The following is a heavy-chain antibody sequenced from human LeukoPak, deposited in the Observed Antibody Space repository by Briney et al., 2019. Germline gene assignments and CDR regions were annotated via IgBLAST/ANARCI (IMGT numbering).Heavy chain of an antibody. D-gene: IGHD3-10*01. Sequence: PGGSLRLSCTASGFTFSYAWMSWVRQPPGKGLEWIGSIYYSGSTYYNPSLKSRVTISVDTSKNQFSLKLSSVTAADTAVYYCARHEYYYGSGSYMDVWGKGTTVTVSS. CDR2: IYYSGST. CDR1: GFTFSYA. V-gene: IGHV4-39*01. J-gene: IGHJ6*04. CDR3: ARHEYYYGSGSYMDV.